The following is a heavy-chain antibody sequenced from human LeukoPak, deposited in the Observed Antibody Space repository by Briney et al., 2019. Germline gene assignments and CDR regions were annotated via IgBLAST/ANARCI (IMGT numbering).Heavy chain of an antibody. CDR1: GFTLNNAW. D-gene: IGHD1-26*01. CDR2: IKRETDGGTI. Sequence: GGSLRLSCAASGFTLNNAWMSWVRQAPGKGLEWLGRIKRETDGGTIDYAAPVKGRFTISRDDSRNTLYLQMNSLRAEDTAIYYCAKHTIRNLVGATVDYWGQGTLVTVSS. CDR3: AKHTIRNLVGATVDY. J-gene: IGHJ4*02. V-gene: IGHV3-15*01.